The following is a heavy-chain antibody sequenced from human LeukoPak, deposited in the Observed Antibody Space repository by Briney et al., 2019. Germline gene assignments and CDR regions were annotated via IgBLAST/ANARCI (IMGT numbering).Heavy chain of an antibody. CDR3: AGRGAYCGGDCYHNWFDP. Sequence: GESLKISCKGSGYSFTSYWIGWVRQMPGKGLEWMGIIYPGDSDTRYSPSFQGQVTISADKSISTAYLQWSSLKASDTAMYYCAGRGAYCGGDCYHNWFDPWGQGTLVTVSS. D-gene: IGHD2-21*02. CDR2: IYPGDSDT. V-gene: IGHV5-51*01. J-gene: IGHJ5*02. CDR1: GYSFTSYW.